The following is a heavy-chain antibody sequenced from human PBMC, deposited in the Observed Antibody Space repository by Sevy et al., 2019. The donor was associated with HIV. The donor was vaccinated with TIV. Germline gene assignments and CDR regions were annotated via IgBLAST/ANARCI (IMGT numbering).Heavy chain of an antibody. D-gene: IGHD3-22*01. V-gene: IGHV4-31*03. CDR1: GGSISSGGYY. J-gene: IGHJ3*02. CDR3: ARDGNYYDSSGHDAFDI. Sequence: SDTLSLTCTVSGGSISSGGYYWSWIRQHPGKGLEWIGYIYYSGSTYYNPSLKSRVTISVDTSKNQFSLKLSSVTAADTAVYYCARDGNYYDSSGHDAFDIWGQGTMVTVSS. CDR2: IYYSGST.